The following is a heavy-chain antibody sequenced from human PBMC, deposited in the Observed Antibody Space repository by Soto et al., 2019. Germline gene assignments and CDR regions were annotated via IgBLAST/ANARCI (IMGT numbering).Heavy chain of an antibody. J-gene: IGHJ1*01. CDR1: GFTFSDYY. D-gene: IGHD3-22*01. V-gene: IGHV3-11*06. CDR2: ISSSATYA. Sequence: PGGPLRLSCAASGFTFSDYYMSWIRQAPGKGLEWLSYISSSATYAIYADSVKGRFTLSRDNAKNSLYLQMNSLRAEDTAVYYCHRHDSGGYLDSWGQGNLVTVSS. CDR3: HRHDSGGYLDS.